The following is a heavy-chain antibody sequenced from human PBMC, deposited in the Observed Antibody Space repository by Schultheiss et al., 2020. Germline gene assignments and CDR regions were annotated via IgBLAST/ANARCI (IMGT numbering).Heavy chain of an antibody. V-gene: IGHV4-61*01. D-gene: IGHD2-21*01. CDR2: YYSGTT. Sequence: SETLSLTCTVSGGSVSSGSHFWSWIRQPPGKGLEFIGYYYSGTTNYSPSLRSRVTVSVDSSKNQFSLRLTSVTAADTAVYYCATFEGPLWWFETWGQGTLVSVSS. CDR1: GGSVSSGSHF. J-gene: IGHJ5*02. CDR3: ATFEGPLWWFET.